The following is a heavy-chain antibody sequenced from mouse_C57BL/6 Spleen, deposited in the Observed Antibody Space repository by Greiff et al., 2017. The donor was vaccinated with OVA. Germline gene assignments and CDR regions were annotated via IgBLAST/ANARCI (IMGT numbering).Heavy chain of an antibody. CDR3: ARGYYGRYRYAMDY. D-gene: IGHD2-1*01. CDR1: GYTFTDYY. Sequence: VQLQQSGPELVKPGASVKISCKASGYTFTDYYMNWVKQSHGKSLEWIGDINPNNGGTSYNQKFKGKATLTVAKSSSTAYMELRSLTSEDAAVYYGARGYYGRYRYAMDYWGKGTSVTVSS. V-gene: IGHV1-26*01. CDR2: INPNNGGT. J-gene: IGHJ4*01.